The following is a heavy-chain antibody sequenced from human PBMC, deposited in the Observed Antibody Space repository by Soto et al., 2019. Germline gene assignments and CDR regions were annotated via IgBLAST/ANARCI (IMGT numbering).Heavy chain of an antibody. J-gene: IGHJ4*02. CDR3: ARVPKGVVVAANDY. CDR1: GFTFSDHF. CDR2: VSRSGSSI. Sequence: QVQLVESGGGLVKPGGSLRLXCAASGFTFSDHFMSWIRQAPGQGLEWVSYVSRSGSSIYYADSVKGRFTISRDNAKNSLYLQMNSLRAEDTAVYYCARVPKGVVVAANDYWGQGSLVTVSS. D-gene: IGHD2-15*01. V-gene: IGHV3-11*01.